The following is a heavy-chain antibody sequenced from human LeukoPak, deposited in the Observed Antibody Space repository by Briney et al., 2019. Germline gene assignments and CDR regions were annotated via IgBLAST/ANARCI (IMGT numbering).Heavy chain of an antibody. Sequence: HSGSTNYHPSLKSRVTISVDTSKTQFSLKLSSVTAADTAVYYCARDASSSSYYDSSGLHWGQGTLVTVSP. D-gene: IGHD3-22*01. CDR3: ARDASSSSYYDSSGLH. J-gene: IGHJ4*02. CDR2: HSGST. V-gene: IGHV4-34*01.